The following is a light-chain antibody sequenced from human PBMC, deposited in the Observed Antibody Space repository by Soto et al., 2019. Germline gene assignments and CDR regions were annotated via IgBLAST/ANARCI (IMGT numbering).Light chain of an antibody. CDR3: LLHFGTTWV. CDR1: SSNLGAGYD. V-gene: IGLV1-40*01. Sequence: QSVLTQPPSGSGAPGQRVTISCTGNSSNLGAGYDVHWYQQLPGTDPKLVIYGNRNRPSGVPERFSCSKSGTSASLAIPGLQAEDEADYYCLLHFGTTWVFGGGTKVTVL. CDR2: GNR. J-gene: IGLJ3*02.